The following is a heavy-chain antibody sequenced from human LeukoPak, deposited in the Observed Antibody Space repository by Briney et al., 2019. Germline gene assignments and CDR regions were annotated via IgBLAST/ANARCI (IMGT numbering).Heavy chain of an antibody. D-gene: IGHD6-19*01. V-gene: IGHV3-33*01. J-gene: IGHJ4*02. CDR2: IWYDGSNK. CDR3: ARETDSSGWPIDY. Sequence: GGSLRLSCAASGFTFSSYGMHWVRQAPGKGLEWVAVIWYDGSNKYYADSVKGRFTISRDNSKNTLYLQMSSLRAEDTAVYYCARETDSSGWPIDYWGQGTLVTVSP. CDR1: GFTFSSYG.